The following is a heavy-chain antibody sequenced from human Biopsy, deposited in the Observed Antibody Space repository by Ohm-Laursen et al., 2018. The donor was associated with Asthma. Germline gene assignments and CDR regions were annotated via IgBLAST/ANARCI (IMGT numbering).Heavy chain of an antibody. CDR1: GFTVSRDH. Sequence: GSLRLSCAASGFTVSRDHMFWVRQAPGKGLEWVSVIYSGGTSHTADSVRGRFTISRDFSKNTLHLQMHSLRVEDTAAYYCARGDSSGRSHYYFDYWGQGTLVTVSS. V-gene: IGHV3-53*01. CDR3: ARGDSSGRSHYYFDY. D-gene: IGHD3-22*01. CDR2: IYSGGTS. J-gene: IGHJ4*02.